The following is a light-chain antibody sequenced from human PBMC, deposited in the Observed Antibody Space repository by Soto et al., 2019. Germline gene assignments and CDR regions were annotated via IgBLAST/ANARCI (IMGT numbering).Light chain of an antibody. J-gene: IGKJ2*01. CDR1: QSLVHSDGIFY. Sequence: DVVLTQSPLSLPVTLGQPASISCRSSQSLVHSDGIFYLNWFQQRPGQSPRRLIYKVSNRDYGGTDRFSGSGSGTDFTLEISRVEAEDVGVYYCMQGSHWPYTFGQGTKLEIK. CDR3: MQGSHWPYT. CDR2: KVS. V-gene: IGKV2-30*02.